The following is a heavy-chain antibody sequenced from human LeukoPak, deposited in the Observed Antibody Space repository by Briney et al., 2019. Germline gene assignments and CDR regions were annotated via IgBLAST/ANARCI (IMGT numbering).Heavy chain of an antibody. CDR2: ISGSTIYI. V-gene: IGHV3-21*06. CDR3: ARVRCSRGTCYLDY. CDR1: GFTLSSYW. D-gene: IGHD2-15*01. J-gene: IGHJ4*02. Sequence: GGSLRLSCAASGFTLSSYWMHWVRQAPGKGLEWVSAISGSTIYIYYADSVKGRFTISRDNAKNSLSLQMNSLRAEDTAVYYCARVRCSRGTCYLDYWGQGTLVTVSS.